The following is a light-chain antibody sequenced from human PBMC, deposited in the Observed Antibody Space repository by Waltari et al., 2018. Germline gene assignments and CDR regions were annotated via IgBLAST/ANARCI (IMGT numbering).Light chain of an antibody. J-gene: IGKJ1*01. CDR3: HQYGSSPRT. CDR1: QSVNSNY. V-gene: IGKV3-20*01. Sequence: EIVLTQSPGTLSLSPGGRATLPCRASQSVNSNYFAWFQQKPGQAPRLLIYGISTMATGIPDRFSGSASGTDFTLTISRLEPEDFAVYYCHQYGSSPRTFGQGTKVEIK. CDR2: GIS.